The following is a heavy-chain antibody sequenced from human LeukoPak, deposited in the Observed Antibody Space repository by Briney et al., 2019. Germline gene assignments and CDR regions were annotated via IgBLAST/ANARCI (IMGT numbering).Heavy chain of an antibody. CDR1: GGSISSYY. D-gene: IGHD6-19*01. CDR3: AREGSIAVAGIFDY. V-gene: IGHV4-59*12. J-gene: IGHJ4*02. CDR2: IYYSGST. Sequence: SETLSLTCTVSGGSISSYYWSWIRQPPGKGLEWIGYIYYSGSTNYNPSLKSRVTISVDKSKNQFSLKLSSVTAADTAVYYCAREGSIAVAGIFDYWGQGTLVTVSS.